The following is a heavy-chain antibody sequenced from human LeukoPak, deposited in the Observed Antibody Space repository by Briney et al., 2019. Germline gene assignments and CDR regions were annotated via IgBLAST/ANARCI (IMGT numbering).Heavy chain of an antibody. V-gene: IGHV3-48*03. J-gene: IGHJ5*02. D-gene: IGHD3-16*01. CDR2: ISSSGSTI. Sequence: GGSLRLSCAASGFTFSSYEMNWVRQAPGKGLEWVSYISSSGSTIYYADSVKGRFTISRDNAKNSLYLQMNSVRAEDTAVYYCAKVTMGDVWFDPWGQRTLVTVSS. CDR1: GFTFSSYE. CDR3: AKVTMGDVWFDP.